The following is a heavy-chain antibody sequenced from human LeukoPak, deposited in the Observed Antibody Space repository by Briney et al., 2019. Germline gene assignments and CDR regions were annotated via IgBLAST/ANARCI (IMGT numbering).Heavy chain of an antibody. CDR1: GFTFSNYG. J-gene: IGHJ4*02. CDR3: ANHLGSGWSFDY. Sequence: GGSLRLSCGASGFTFSNYGMLWVRQAPGKGLDWVAFIRYDGNNKLYADSVKGRFTISRDNSKNTVYLQMNSLRAEDTAVYYCANHLGSGWSFDYWGQGTLVSVSS. D-gene: IGHD6-19*01. CDR2: IRYDGNNK. V-gene: IGHV3-30*02.